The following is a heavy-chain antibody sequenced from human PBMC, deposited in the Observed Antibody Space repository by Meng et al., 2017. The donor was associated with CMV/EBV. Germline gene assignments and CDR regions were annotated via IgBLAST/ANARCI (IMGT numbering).Heavy chain of an antibody. V-gene: IGHV4-34*01. CDR2: INHSGST. J-gene: IGHJ4*02. D-gene: IGHD3/OR15-3a*01. CDR3: ARDRTGYPFDY. CDR1: GGSFSGYY. Sequence: QVQLQEWGAGLLKPSETLSLTCAVYGGSFSGYYWSWIRQPPGKGLEWIGEINHSGSTNYNPSLKSRVTISVDTSKNQFSLKLSSVTAADTAVYYCARDRTGYPFDYWGQGTLVTVSS.